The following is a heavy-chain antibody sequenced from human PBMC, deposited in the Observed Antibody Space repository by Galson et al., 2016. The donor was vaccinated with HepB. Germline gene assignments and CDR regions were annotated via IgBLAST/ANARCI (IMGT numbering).Heavy chain of an antibody. D-gene: IGHD6-6*01. CDR3: ARDGVVMGAARLPFDY. CDR2: TYYRSKWYY. J-gene: IGHJ4*02. CDR1: GDIVSSNSAA. V-gene: IGHV6-1*01. Sequence: CAISGDIVSSNSAAWNWIRQSPSRGLEWLGKTYYRSKWYYDYAVSVKSRITINPDTSKNQFSLQSNSVTPEDTAVYYCARDGVVMGAARLPFDYWGQGTLVTVSS.